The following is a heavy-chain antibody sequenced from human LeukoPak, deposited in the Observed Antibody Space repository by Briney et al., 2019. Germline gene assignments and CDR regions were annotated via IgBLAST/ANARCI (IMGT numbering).Heavy chain of an antibody. CDR2: ISAYNGNT. Sequence: ASVKVSCKASGGTFSSYGISWVRQAPGQGLEWMGWISAYNGNTNYAQKLQGRVTMTTDTSTSTAYMELRSLRSDDTAVYYCAIHSGWDPEDAFDIWGQGTMVTVSS. CDR3: AIHSGWDPEDAFDI. V-gene: IGHV1-18*01. D-gene: IGHD6-19*01. J-gene: IGHJ3*02. CDR1: GGTFSSYG.